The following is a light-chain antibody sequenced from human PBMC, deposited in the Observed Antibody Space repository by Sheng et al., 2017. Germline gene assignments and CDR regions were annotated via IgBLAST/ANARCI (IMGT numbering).Light chain of an antibody. CDR3: QQFNSYPRT. V-gene: IGKV1-5*03. CDR2: KAS. J-gene: IGKJ1*01. Sequence: DIQMTQYPSTLSASIGDRVTITCRASQSIRSWLAWYQQKPGKAPKLLIYKASNLESGVPSRFSGSGSGTDFTLTISSLQPEDFATYYCQQFNSYPRTFGQGTKVEIK. CDR1: QSIRSW.